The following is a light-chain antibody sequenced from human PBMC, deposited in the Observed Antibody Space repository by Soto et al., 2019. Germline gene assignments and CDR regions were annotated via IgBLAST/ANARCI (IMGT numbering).Light chain of an antibody. V-gene: IGKV3-20*01. CDR1: QSVSSTY. CDR3: QQAKTFPWT. Sequence: EIVLTQSPGTLSLSPGERATLSCRASQSVSSTYLAWYQQRPGQAPRLLIYAASSRATGIPDRFSGSGSGTDFTLTISRLEPEDFATYYCQQAKTFPWTFGQGTKVEIK. CDR2: AAS. J-gene: IGKJ1*01.